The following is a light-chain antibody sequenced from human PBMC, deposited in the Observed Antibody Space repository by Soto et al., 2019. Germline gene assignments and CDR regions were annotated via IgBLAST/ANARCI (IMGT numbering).Light chain of an antibody. CDR3: GTWDISLRVWI. CDR2: DNN. CDR1: SSNIGNNY. V-gene: IGLV1-51*01. Sequence: QSVLTQPPSVSAAPGQKLPISCPGRSSNIGNNYVSWYKQIPATAPKLLIYDNNNRPSGMLVRFSGAKSGTSATLVITGLQTGDEADYYCGTWDISLRVWIFGTGTKLTVL. J-gene: IGLJ1*01.